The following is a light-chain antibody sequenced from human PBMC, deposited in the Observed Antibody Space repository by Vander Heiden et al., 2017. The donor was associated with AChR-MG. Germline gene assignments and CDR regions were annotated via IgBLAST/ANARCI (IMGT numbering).Light chain of an antibody. CDR1: QTICRW. V-gene: IGKV1-5*03. CDR3: QQDNSYFWT. J-gene: IGKJ1*01. CDR2: KAS. Sequence: DIQMTQSPSTLSASVGDRITITCRASQTICRWLAWYQQKPGKAPKLLISKASSLERGVPSRFSGSGSGTEFTLTISSLQPDDFATYYCQQDNSYFWTFGQGTKVEIK.